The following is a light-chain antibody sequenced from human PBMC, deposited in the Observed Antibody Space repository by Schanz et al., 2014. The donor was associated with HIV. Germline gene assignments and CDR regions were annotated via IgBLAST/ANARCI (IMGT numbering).Light chain of an antibody. J-gene: IGLJ3*02. Sequence: QAVVTQEPSLTVSPGGTVTLTCGSSTGSVTSGRFPFWLQQRPGQAPRTLIFNTNKKHSWTPARFSGSLLGGKAALTLSGVQPEDEAEYYCLLYYGGAWVFGGGTKLTVL. CDR2: NTN. CDR3: LLYYGGAWV. V-gene: IGLV7-46*01. CDR1: TGSVTSGRF.